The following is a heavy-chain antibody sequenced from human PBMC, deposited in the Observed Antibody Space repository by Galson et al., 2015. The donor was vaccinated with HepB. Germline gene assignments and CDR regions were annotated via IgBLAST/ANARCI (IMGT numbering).Heavy chain of an antibody. CDR2: ISVSGGST. J-gene: IGHJ4*02. V-gene: IGHV3-23*01. CDR1: GFTFNTYA. CDR3: TKGSEGGNSYFDY. D-gene: IGHD4-23*01. Sequence: SLRLSCAASGFTFNTYAMSWVRQAPGKGLEWVSGISVSGGSTYYTGSVRGRFTISRDNSKNTLYLQMHSLRAEDTALYYCTKGSEGGNSYFDYWGQGTLVTVSS.